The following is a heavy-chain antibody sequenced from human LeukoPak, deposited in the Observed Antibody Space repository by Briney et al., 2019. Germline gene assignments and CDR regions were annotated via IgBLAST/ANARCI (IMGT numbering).Heavy chain of an antibody. D-gene: IGHD5-12*01. J-gene: IGHJ4*02. CDR1: GFTFSSYS. Sequence: PGGSLRLSCAASGFTFSSYSMNWVRQAPGKGLEWVSSISSSSSYIYYADSVKGRFTISRDNAKNSLYLQMNSLRAEDTAVYYCARDTHSGYDWGDFDYWGQGTLVTVSS. CDR2: ISSSSSYI. CDR3: ARDTHSGYDWGDFDY. V-gene: IGHV3-21*01.